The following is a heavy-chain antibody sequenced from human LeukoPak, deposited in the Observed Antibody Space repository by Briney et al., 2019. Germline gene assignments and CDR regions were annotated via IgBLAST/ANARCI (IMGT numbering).Heavy chain of an antibody. CDR1: GGSISSYY. D-gene: IGHD2-15*01. Sequence: SETLSLTCTLSGGSISSYYWSWIRHPPGEGREWIGYIYYCGSTNYNPSLKSRVTISVDTSKNQFSLKLSSVTAADTAVYYCARGGGYCSGGSCYPFDYWGQGTLVTVSS. CDR3: ARGGGYCSGGSCYPFDY. J-gene: IGHJ4*02. V-gene: IGHV4-59*01. CDR2: IYYCGST.